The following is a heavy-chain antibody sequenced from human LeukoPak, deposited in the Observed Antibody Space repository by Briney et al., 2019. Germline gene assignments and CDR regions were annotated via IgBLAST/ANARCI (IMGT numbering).Heavy chain of an antibody. D-gene: IGHD3-10*01. CDR1: GGSIISGRCY. CDR3: ARGGVSDFDY. Sequence: SQTLSLTCTVSGGSIISGRCYWSWIRQPAGKGLEWIGRFHTSGSTDYNPSLKSRVSISVDTSKNHFSLKLSSVTAADTAVYYCARGGVSDFDYWGQGTLVTVSS. CDR2: FHTSGST. V-gene: IGHV4-61*02. J-gene: IGHJ4*02.